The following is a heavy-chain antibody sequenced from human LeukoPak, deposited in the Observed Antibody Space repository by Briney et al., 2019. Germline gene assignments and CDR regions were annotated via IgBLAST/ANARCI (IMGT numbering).Heavy chain of an antibody. CDR1: GDSISSGDYY. CDR3: ARGRVSSSTWYSTYYYYFYMDV. Sequence: SETLSLTCTVSGDSISSGDYYWSWIRQPAGKGLEWIGRISSSGSTNYNPSLKSRVTISADTSRNQFSLELSSVTAADTAVYYCARGRVSSSTWYSTYYYYFYMDVWGKGTTVTVSS. V-gene: IGHV4-61*02. CDR2: ISSSGST. J-gene: IGHJ6*03. D-gene: IGHD1-1*01.